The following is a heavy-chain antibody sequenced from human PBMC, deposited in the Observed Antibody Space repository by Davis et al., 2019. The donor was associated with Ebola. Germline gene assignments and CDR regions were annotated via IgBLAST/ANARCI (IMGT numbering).Heavy chain of an antibody. CDR3: ARGRPRGDY. Sequence: PGGSLRLSCAASGFTFNSYAMNWVRQAPGKGLEWVSSISSTSYYIYYADSVKGRFTISRDNAKNSLYLQMNSLRDKDTAVYYCARGRPRGDYWGQGTLVTVSS. CDR2: ISSTSYYI. J-gene: IGHJ4*02. V-gene: IGHV3-21*01. CDR1: GFTFNSYA.